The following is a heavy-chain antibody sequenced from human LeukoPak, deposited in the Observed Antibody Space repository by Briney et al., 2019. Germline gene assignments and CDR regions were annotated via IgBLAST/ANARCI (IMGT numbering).Heavy chain of an antibody. D-gene: IGHD3-10*01. CDR2: IIPIFGTA. Sequence: GASVKVSCKASGGTVSSYAISWVRQAPGQGHEWMGGIIPIFGTANYAQKFQGRVTITTDESTSTAYMELSSLRSEDTAVYYCITDMVRGVNTYYMDVWGKGTTVTVSS. CDR3: ITDMVRGVNTYYMDV. CDR1: GGTVSSYA. J-gene: IGHJ6*03. V-gene: IGHV1-69*05.